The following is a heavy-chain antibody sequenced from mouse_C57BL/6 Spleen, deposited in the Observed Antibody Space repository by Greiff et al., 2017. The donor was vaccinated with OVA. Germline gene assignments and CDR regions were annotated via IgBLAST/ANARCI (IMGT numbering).Heavy chain of an antibody. D-gene: IGHD1-1*01. CDR3: ARRIYYYGSSYPDY. CDR2: ISSGSSTI. Sequence: EVQLVESGGGLVKPGGSLKLSCAASGFTFSDYGMHWVRQAPEKGLEWVAYISSGSSTIYYADTVKGRFTISRDNAKNTLFLQMTSLRSEDTAMYYCARRIYYYGSSYPDYWGQGTTLTVSS. CDR1: GFTFSDYG. J-gene: IGHJ2*01. V-gene: IGHV5-17*01.